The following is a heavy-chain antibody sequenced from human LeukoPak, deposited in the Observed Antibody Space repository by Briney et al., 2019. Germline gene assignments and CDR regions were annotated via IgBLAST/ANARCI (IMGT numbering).Heavy chain of an antibody. CDR1: GYTFTSYG. D-gene: IGHD3-10*01. V-gene: IGHV1-18*01. J-gene: IGHJ5*02. CDR2: ISAYNGNT. Sequence: ASVKVSCKASGYTFTSYGISWVRQAPGQGLEWMGWISAYNGNTNYAQKLQGRVTMTTDTSTSTAYMELSRLRSDDTAVYYCARELLWFGEARGFDPWGQGTLVTVSS. CDR3: ARELLWFGEARGFDP.